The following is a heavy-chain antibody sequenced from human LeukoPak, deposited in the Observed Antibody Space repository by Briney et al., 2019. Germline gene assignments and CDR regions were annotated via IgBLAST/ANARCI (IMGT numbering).Heavy chain of an antibody. CDR2: ISYDGGDK. V-gene: IGHV3-30*04. J-gene: IGHJ6*02. D-gene: IGHD2-15*01. CDR3: ARDSGYCSGGRCYPRGEQTSMDV. CDR1: GFTFIGYA. Sequence: GGSLRLSCAASGFTFIGYAMHWVRQAPGKGLEWVAVISYDGGDKYYTDSVRGRFTISRDNSKKMLYLQMNSLRAEDTAVYYCARDSGYCSGGRCYPRGEQTSMDVWGQGTTVTVSS.